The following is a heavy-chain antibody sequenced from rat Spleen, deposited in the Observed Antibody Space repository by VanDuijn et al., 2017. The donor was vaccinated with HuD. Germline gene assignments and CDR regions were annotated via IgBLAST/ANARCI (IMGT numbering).Heavy chain of an antibody. CDR3: TRVDGYYRTMDA. V-gene: IGHV5-25*01. D-gene: IGHD1-12*03. J-gene: IGHJ4*01. CDR1: GFTFSDYY. Sequence: EVQLVESDGGLVQPGKSLKLSCAASGFTFSDYYMAWARQVPTKGLEWVASISTGGGNTYYRDSVKGRFTISRDNAKSTLYLEMDSLRSEDTATYYCTRVDGYYRTMDAWGQGTSVTVSS. CDR2: ISTGGGNT.